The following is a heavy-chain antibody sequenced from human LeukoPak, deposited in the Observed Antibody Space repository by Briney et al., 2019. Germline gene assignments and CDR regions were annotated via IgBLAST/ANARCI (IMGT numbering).Heavy chain of an antibody. CDR3: AKEGFGELHFDY. CDR1: GFTFSSYA. V-gene: IGHV3-30*18. J-gene: IGHJ4*02. D-gene: IGHD3-10*01. CDR2: ISYDGSNK. Sequence: GRSLRLSCAASGFTFSSYAMHWGRRAPGKGLEWVALISYDGSNKYYADSVKGRFTISRDNSKNTLYLQMNSLRAEDTAVYYCAKEGFGELHFDYWGQGTLVTVSS.